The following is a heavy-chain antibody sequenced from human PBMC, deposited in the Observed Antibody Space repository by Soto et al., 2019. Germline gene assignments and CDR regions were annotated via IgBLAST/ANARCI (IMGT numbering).Heavy chain of an antibody. D-gene: IGHD6-25*01. CDR1: GFTFDDYA. CDR2: ISWNSGSI. Sequence: EVQLVESGGGLVQPGRSLRLSCAASGFTFDDYAMHWVRQAPGKGLEWVSGISWNSGSIGYADSVKGRFTISRDNAKNSLYLQMNSLRAEDTALYYCATQGRQRLAYFDYWGQGTLVTVSS. J-gene: IGHJ4*02. CDR3: ATQGRQRLAYFDY. V-gene: IGHV3-9*01.